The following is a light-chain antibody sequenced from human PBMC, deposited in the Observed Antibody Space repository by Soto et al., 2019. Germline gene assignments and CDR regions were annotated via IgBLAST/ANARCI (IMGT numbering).Light chain of an antibody. V-gene: IGLV4-69*01. CDR3: QTWGTGIHV. CDR1: SGHSSYA. CDR2: LNSAGTH. J-gene: IGLJ1*01. Sequence: QLVLTQSPSASASLGASVRLTCTLPSGHSSYAIAWHQQQPEKGPLFLMKLNSAGTHSKGDGIPDRYSGSSSGAERYLTVSSLHSEDEAAYYCQTWGTGIHVFGTGTEHTVL.